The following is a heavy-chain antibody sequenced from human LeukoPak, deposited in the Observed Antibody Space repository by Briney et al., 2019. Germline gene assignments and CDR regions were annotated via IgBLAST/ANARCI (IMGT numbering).Heavy chain of an antibody. D-gene: IGHD1-26*01. CDR3: ASGGVVGATSAYYGMDV. CDR1: GDSFASYG. CDR2: ISAYNGNT. J-gene: IGHJ6*02. V-gene: IGHV1-18*01. Sequence: ASVKVSCMASGDSFASYGISWVRQAPGQGLEWMGWISAYNGNTSYAQKLQGRVTMTTDTSTRTAYMELRSLRSDDTAVYYCASGGVVGATSAYYGMDVWGQGTTVTVSS.